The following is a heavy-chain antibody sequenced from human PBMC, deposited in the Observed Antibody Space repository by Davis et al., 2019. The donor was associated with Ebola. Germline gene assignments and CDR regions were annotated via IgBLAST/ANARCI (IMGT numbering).Heavy chain of an antibody. V-gene: IGHV4-59*01. CDR1: GDSISDYY. D-gene: IGHD3-16*01. CDR2: IYHSGIT. CDR3: ARVRAATWGELDY. Sequence: SETLSLTCTVSGDSISDYYWSWIRQPPGKGLEWIGYIYHSGITKSDPPLKSRATISLDTSKNHFFLKINSRTAAATALYYSARVRAATWGELDYWGQGALVTVSS. J-gene: IGHJ4*02.